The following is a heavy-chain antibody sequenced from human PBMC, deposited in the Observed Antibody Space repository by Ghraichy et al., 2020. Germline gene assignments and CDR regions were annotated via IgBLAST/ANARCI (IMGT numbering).Heavy chain of an antibody. Sequence: SGPTLVKPTQTLTLTCTFSGFSLSTSGVGVGWIRQPPGKALEWLALIYWDNDERYSPSLKTRLTITKDTSKNQVVLTMTNMDPVDTATYYCARRPAAGTRVDYWGQGTLVTVSS. V-gene: IGHV2-5*02. CDR1: GFSLSTSGVG. CDR2: IYWDNDE. CDR3: ARRPAAGTRVDY. J-gene: IGHJ4*02. D-gene: IGHD6-13*01.